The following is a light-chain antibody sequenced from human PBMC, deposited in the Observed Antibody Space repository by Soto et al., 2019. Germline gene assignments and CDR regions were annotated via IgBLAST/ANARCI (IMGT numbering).Light chain of an antibody. CDR3: QQYGSSGT. V-gene: IGKV1-5*03. Sequence: DIQMTQSPSTLSASVGDRVTITCRASQSIRSWLAWYQQKPGKAPKLLIYKASSLESGVPSRFSGSGSGTEFTLSISSLQPDDFAVYYCQQYGSSGTFGQGTKVEIK. J-gene: IGKJ1*01. CDR2: KAS. CDR1: QSIRSW.